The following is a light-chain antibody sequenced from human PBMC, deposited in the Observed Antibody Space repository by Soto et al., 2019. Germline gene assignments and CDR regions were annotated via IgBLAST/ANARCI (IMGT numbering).Light chain of an antibody. CDR3: QQYGSSQWT. J-gene: IGKJ1*01. CDR1: QSVSSSY. V-gene: IGKV3-20*01. CDR2: GVS. Sequence: EIVLTQSPGALSLSPGERATLSGRASQSVSSSYFAWYQQKPGQAPRLLIYGVSSRATGIPDRFSGSGSGTDFTLTISRLEPEDFAVYYCQQYGSSQWTFGQGTKVEIK.